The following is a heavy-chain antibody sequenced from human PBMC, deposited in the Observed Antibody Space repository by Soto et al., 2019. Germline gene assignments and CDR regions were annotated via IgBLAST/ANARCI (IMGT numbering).Heavy chain of an antibody. J-gene: IGHJ6*02. CDR2: IDPSDSYI. CDR3: ARSTGLGYSYGWSPYYYYYRMDV. V-gene: IGHV5-10-1*04. Sequence: VESLKISCQGSGYSFTSLWISWLRQMPVKGLEWIGKIDPSDSYINYSPSFQGQVTISADKSISTAYLQWSSLKASDTAMYYCARSTGLGYSYGWSPYYYYYRMDVWGQGTTVTVSS. D-gene: IGHD5-18*01. CDR1: GYSFTSLW.